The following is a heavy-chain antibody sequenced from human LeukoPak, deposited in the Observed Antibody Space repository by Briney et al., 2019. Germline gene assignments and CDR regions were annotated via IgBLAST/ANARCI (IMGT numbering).Heavy chain of an antibody. V-gene: IGHV1-8*01. J-gene: IGHJ4*02. CDR2: MNPNSGNT. CDR3: ARGYSYGLFDY. D-gene: IGHD5-18*01. CDR1: GYTFTSYD. Sequence: RRASVKVSCKASGYTFTSYDINWVRQATGQGLEWMGWMNPNSGNTGYAQKFQGRVTITRDTSASTAYMELSSLRSEDTAVYYCARGYSYGLFDYWGQGTLVTVSS.